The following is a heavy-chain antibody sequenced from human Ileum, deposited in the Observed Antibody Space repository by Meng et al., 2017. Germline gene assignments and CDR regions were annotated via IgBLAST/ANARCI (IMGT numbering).Heavy chain of an antibody. CDR2: IDQSGNS. CDR1: GASVSANSY. D-gene: IGHD4/OR15-4a*01. V-gene: IGHV4-4*02. Sequence: QVQLQGPGPGLVKPSETLSLPCSVSGASVSANSYWSWVRQPPGKGLAWIGQIDQSGNSYYSPSLKSRVTMSIDKSKNQFSLRLTSVTAADTAVYYCARHGGYYQDFWGQGTLVTVSS. CDR3: ARHGGYYQDF. J-gene: IGHJ4*02.